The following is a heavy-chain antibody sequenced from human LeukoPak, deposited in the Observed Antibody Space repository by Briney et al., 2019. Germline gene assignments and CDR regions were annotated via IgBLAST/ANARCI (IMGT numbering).Heavy chain of an antibody. Sequence: GGSLRLSCAASRFTFSNYEMNWVRQAPGKGLEGVSYISSSGSTIYYADSVKGRFTISRDNANNSLYLQMNSLRAEDTAVYYCVRDFRFLEDYWGQGTLVTVSS. CDR2: ISSSGSTI. CDR3: VRDFRFLEDY. CDR1: RFTFSNYE. D-gene: IGHD3-3*01. J-gene: IGHJ4*02. V-gene: IGHV3-48*03.